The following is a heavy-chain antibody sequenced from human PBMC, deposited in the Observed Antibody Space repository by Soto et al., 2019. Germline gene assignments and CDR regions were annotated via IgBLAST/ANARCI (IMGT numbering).Heavy chain of an antibody. D-gene: IGHD1-26*01. CDR2: ISYDGSNK. J-gene: IGHJ4*02. CDR3: AKDFPLLYYFDY. CDR1: GFTFSSYG. V-gene: IGHV3-30*18. Sequence: GGSLRLSCAASGFTFSSYGMHWVRQAPGKGLEWVAVISYDGSNKYYADSVKGRFTISRDNSKNTLYLQMNSLRAEDTAVYYCAKDFPLLYYFDYWGQGTLVTVSS.